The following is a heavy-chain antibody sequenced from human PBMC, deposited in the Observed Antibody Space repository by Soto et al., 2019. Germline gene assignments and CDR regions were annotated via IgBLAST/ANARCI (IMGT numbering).Heavy chain of an antibody. CDR3: AKVAGYSYERVPFDI. CDR2: ISASGGTT. V-gene: IGHV3-23*01. D-gene: IGHD5-18*01. Sequence: EVQLLESGGGLVQPGGSLRLSCEASGFTFSSYAMTWVRQAPGKGLEWVSGISASGGTTYYADSVKGRFTISRDNSRNTLYLQMNSLRAEDAAVYYCAKVAGYSYERVPFDIWGQGTMVTVSS. J-gene: IGHJ3*02. CDR1: GFTFSSYA.